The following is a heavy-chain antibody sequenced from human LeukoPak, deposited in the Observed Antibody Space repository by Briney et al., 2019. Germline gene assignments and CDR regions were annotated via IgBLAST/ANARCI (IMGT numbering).Heavy chain of an antibody. CDR1: GFTFSSFA. CDR3: VKDLRSDFMGVLSRYLSY. D-gene: IGHD2/OR15-2a*01. CDR2: ISRNGGST. J-gene: IGHJ4*02. V-gene: IGHV3-64D*09. Sequence: GSLRLSCSASGFTFSSFAMHWVRQAPGKGLEYVAAISRNGGSTYYPDSVKGRFTISRDNSKSTLYLQMSSLRAEDTAVYLCVKDLRSDFMGVLSRYLSYWGQGTLVTVSS.